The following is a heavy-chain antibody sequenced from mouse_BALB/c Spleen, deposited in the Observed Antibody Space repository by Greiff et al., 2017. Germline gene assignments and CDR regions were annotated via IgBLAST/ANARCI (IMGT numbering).Heavy chain of an antibody. CDR3: ARHPLYDYDAMDY. D-gene: IGHD1-1*01. V-gene: IGHV5-6*01. CDR1: GFTFSSYG. Sequence: EVKLQESGGDLVKPGGSLKLSCAASGFTFSSYGMSWVRQTPDKRLEWVATISSGGSYTYYPDSVKGRFTISRDNAKNTLYLQMSSLKSEDTAMYYCARHPLYDYDAMDYWGQGTSVTVSS. CDR2: ISSGGSYT. J-gene: IGHJ4*01.